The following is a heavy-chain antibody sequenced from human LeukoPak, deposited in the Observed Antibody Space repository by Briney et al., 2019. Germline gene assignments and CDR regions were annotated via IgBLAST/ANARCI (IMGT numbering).Heavy chain of an antibody. CDR1: GGTFSSYA. J-gene: IGHJ4*02. CDR2: IIPIFGTA. D-gene: IGHD6-6*01. CDR3: AGSIAARIFDY. V-gene: IGHV1-69*13. Sequence: GASVKVSCKASGGTFSSYAISWVRQAPGQGLEWMGGIIPIFGTANYAQKFQGRVTITADESTSTAYMELSSLRSEDTAVYYCAGSIAARIFDYWGQGTLVTVSS.